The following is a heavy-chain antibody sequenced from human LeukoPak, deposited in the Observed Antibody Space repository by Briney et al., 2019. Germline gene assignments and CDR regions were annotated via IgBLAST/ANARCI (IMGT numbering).Heavy chain of an antibody. V-gene: IGHV3-15*01. J-gene: IGHJ4*02. CDR2: IKSKADGGTT. CDR1: GFTFSSYA. CDR3: TTSVLRLGGLSRVY. D-gene: IGHD3-16*02. Sequence: GRSLRLSCAASGFTFSSYAMHWVRQAPGKGLEWVGRIKSKADGGTTDYAAPVKGRFAISRDDSKNTLYLQMNSLKTEDTAVYYCTTSVLRLGGLSRVYWGQGTLVTVSS.